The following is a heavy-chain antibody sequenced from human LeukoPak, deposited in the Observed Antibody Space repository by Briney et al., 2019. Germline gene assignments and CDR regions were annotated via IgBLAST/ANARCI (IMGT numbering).Heavy chain of an antibody. Sequence: SETLSLTCTVSGGSISSHYWSWIRQSPGKGLEWIGYIYYSGSTNYNPSLKSRVTISVDTSKNQFSLKLSSVTAADTAVYYCARGEMATIEDAFDIWGQGTMVTVSS. CDR2: IYYSGST. CDR3: ARGEMATIEDAFDI. J-gene: IGHJ3*02. CDR1: GGSISSHY. V-gene: IGHV4-59*11. D-gene: IGHD5-24*01.